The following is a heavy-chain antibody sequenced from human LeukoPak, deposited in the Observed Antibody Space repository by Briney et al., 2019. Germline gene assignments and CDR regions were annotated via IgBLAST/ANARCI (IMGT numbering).Heavy chain of an antibody. D-gene: IGHD3-3*01. CDR3: ARGREKYYDFWSGYYFRSFDY. V-gene: IGHV4-31*03. J-gene: IGHJ4*02. CDR2: IYYSGST. Sequence: PSETLSLTCTVSGGSISSGGYYWSWIRQHPGKGLEWIGYIYYSGSTYYNPSLKSRVTISVDTSKNQFSLKLSSVTAADTAVYYCARGREKYYDFWSGYYFRSFDYWGQGTLVTVSS. CDR1: GGSISSGGYY.